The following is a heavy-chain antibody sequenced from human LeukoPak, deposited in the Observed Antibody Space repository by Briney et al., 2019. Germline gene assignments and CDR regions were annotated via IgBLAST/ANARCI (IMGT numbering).Heavy chain of an antibody. D-gene: IGHD3-3*01. CDR3: ARADFWSSYFDY. V-gene: IGHV4-30-4*08. CDR1: GGSISSGDYY. J-gene: IGHJ4*02. CDR2: IYYSGST. Sequence: SETLSLTCTVSGGSISSGDYYWSWIRQPPGKGLEWIGYIYYSGSTYYNPSLKSRVTISVDTSKNQFSLKLSSVTAADTAVYYCARADFWSSYFDYWGQGTLVTVSS.